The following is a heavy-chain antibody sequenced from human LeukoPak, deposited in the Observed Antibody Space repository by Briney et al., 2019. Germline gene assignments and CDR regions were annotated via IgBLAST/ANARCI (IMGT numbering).Heavy chain of an antibody. CDR3: AKGQYGMDV. J-gene: IGHJ6*02. CDR2: IRNNGATT. CDR1: GFTFSNYA. Sequence: GGSLRLSCAASGFTFSNYAMTWVRQAPGKGLEWVSTIRNNGATTDYADSVKGRFTISRDDSKNTLYLQMNSLRAEDTAVYYCAKGQYGMDVWGQGTTVTVSS. V-gene: IGHV3-23*01.